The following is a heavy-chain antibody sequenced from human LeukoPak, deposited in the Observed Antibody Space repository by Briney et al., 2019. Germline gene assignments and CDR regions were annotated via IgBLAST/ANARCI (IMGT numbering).Heavy chain of an antibody. CDR1: GFTFSSYA. CDR2: ISGSGGST. V-gene: IGHV3-23*01. Sequence: GASLRLSCTASGFTFSSYAMSWVRQAPGKGLEWVSAISGSGGSTYYADSVKGRFTISRDNSKNSLYLQMNTLRAEDTAVYYCAGNALIYSDGNAYLHNWGQGTLVTVSS. D-gene: IGHD3-22*01. CDR3: AGNALIYSDGNAYLHN. J-gene: IGHJ4*02.